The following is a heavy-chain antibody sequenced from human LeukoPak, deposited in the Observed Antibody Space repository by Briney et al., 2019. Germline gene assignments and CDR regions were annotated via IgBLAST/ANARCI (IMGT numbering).Heavy chain of an antibody. CDR1: GFTFSSYW. CDR2: IKQDGSEK. V-gene: IGHV3-7*01. J-gene: IGHJ6*03. CDR3: ARKTPCYYDYMDV. Sequence: PGGSLRLSCAASGFTFSSYWMSWVRQAPGKGLEWVANIKQDGSEKYYVDSVKGRFTISRDNAKNSLYLQMNSLRAEDTAVYSCARKTPCYYDYMDVWGKGTTVTVSS.